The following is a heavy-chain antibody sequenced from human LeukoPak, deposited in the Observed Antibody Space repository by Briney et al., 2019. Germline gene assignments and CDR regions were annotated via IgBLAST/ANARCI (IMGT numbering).Heavy chain of an antibody. J-gene: IGHJ6*03. D-gene: IGHD3-9*01. CDR2: IIPILGIA. CDR3: ARGLLRGPWYYYYMDV. V-gene: IGHV1-69*04. Sequence: SVKVSCKASVGTFSSYAISWVRQAPGQGLEWRGRIIPILGIANYAQKFQGRVTITADKSTSTAYMELSSLRSEDTAVYYCARGLLRGPWYYYYMDVWGKGTTVTVSS. CDR1: VGTFSSYA.